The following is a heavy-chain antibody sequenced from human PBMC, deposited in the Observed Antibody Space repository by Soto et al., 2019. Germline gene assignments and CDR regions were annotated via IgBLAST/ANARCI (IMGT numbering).Heavy chain of an antibody. CDR1: GYTFHSYG. CDR2: ISGYNGNT. D-gene: IGHD6-19*01. V-gene: IGHV1-18*04. CDR3: ARESSSGWANGFDP. J-gene: IGHJ5*02. Sequence: QVKLVQSGAEVKKPGASVKVSCKASGYTFHSYGISWVRQAPGQGLEWMGTISGYNGNTNYAQKLQGRVTMTTDTSASTAYMELRSLRSQDTALYYGARESSSGWANGFDPWGQGTLVTVSS.